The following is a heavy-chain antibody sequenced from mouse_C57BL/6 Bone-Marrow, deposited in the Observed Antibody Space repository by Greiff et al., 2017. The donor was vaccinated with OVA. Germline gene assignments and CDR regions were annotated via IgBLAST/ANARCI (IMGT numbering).Heavy chain of an antibody. Sequence: EVQLVESGGDLVKPGGSLKLSCAASGFTFSSYGMSWVRQTPDKRLEWVATISSGGSYTYYPDSLKGRSTITIDKAKNTLYLQMSSLNSEDTDMYYCARQRCLLAMMDYGGQGTSVTVSA. CDR2: ISSGGSYT. D-gene: IGHD2-1*01. V-gene: IGHV5-6*01. CDR1: GFTFSSYG. J-gene: IGHJ4*01. CDR3: ARQRCLLAMMDY.